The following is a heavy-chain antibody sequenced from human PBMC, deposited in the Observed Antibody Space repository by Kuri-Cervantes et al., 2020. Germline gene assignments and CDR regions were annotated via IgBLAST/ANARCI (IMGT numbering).Heavy chain of an antibody. V-gene: IGHV4-4*02. CDR1: GGSISSSNW. J-gene: IGHJ5*02. CDR2: IYHSGST. CDR3: ARVGSQGGYCSSTSCYGNWFDP. Sequence: SETLSLTCAVSGGSISSSNWWSWVRQPPGKGLEWIGEIYHSGSTNYNPSLKSRVTISVDTSKNQFSLKLSSVTAADTAVYYCARVGSQGGYCSSTSCYGNWFDPWGQGTLVTVSS. D-gene: IGHD2-2*03.